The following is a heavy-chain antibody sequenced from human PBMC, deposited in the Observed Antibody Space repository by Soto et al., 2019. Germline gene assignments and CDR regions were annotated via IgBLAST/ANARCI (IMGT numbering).Heavy chain of an antibody. CDR1: VGSITGISYY. D-gene: IGHD2-15*01. J-gene: IGHJ6*02. CDR3: ASPQGVAYGMDV. V-gene: IGHV4-39*01. CDR2: IYYVGTT. Sequence: QLQLQESAPDLVKPPGTLSLTCTVPVGSITGISYYWGWIGKPPGKGLEWIGSIYYVGTTYNNPSLKSRVTISVDTSNNQFSLKLSSVTAADTAVYYCASPQGVAYGMDVWGQGTTVTVSS.